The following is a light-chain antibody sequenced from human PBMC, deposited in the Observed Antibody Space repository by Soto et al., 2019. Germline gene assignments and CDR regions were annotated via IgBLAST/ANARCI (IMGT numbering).Light chain of an antibody. CDR3: QQYASSPQWT. V-gene: IGKV3-20*01. CDR1: QSVSSSY. J-gene: IGKJ1*01. CDR2: GAS. Sequence: EIVLTQSPGTLSLSPGERATLSCRASQSVSSSYLAWYQQKPGQAPRLLIYGASSRATGIPDRLSGSGSGTDFTLPISRREPEDIAVYYCQQYASSPQWTFGQGTKVEIK.